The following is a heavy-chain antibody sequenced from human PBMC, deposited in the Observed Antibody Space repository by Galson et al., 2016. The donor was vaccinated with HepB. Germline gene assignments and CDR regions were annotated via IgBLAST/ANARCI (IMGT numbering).Heavy chain of an antibody. D-gene: IGHD3-10*01. CDR2: IYSGGTT. V-gene: IGHV3-53*01. CDR3: AREQVEASYYGSGSGNYYYYGMDI. CDR1: GFTVSSNY. Sequence: SLRLSCAASGFTVSSNYMSWVRQAPGKGLEWVSVIYSGGTTYYADSVKGRFTLSRDNSKNTLYLQMNSLRPEDTAVYYCAREQVEASYYGSGSGNYYYYGMDIWGQGTTVIVSS. J-gene: IGHJ6*02.